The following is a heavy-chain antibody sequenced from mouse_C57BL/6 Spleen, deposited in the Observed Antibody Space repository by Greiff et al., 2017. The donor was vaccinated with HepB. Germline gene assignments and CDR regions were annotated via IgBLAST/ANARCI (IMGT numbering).Heavy chain of an antibody. D-gene: IGHD6-5*01. CDR1: GYTFTDYN. Sequence: VQLQQSGPELVKPGASVKMSCKASGYTFTDYNMHWVKQRHGKSLEWIGYINPNNGATSYNQKFKGKATLTVNKSSSTAYMELRSLTSEDSAVYYFASREPTYFDYWGQGTTLTVSS. V-gene: IGHV1-22*01. CDR3: ASREPTYFDY. J-gene: IGHJ2*01. CDR2: INPNNGAT.